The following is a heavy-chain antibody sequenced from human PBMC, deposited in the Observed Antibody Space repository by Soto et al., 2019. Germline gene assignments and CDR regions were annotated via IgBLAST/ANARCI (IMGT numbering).Heavy chain of an antibody. CDR3: ARDPQGGPTAPDY. V-gene: IGHV3-30*04. CDR2: ISYDGTHK. CDR1: GFNFFNFA. Sequence: PGGSLRLSCVASGFNFFNFALHWVRQTPGKGLEWVAVISYDGTHKYYADSVKGRFTISRDTSRNTLYLQMNSLRIEDTGVYYCARDPQGGPTAPDYWGQGTLVTVSS. D-gene: IGHD2-21*02. J-gene: IGHJ4*02.